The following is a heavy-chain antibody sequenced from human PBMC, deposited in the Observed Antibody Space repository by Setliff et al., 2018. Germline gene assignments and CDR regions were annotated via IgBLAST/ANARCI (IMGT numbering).Heavy chain of an antibody. CDR2: INHSGST. Sequence: SETLSLTCAVYGGSFSGYYWNWIRQPPGKGLEWIGEINHSGSTNYNPSLKSRVTMSVDTSKNQFSLKLSSVTAADTAVYYCARSPITIFGVVLHPLDYWGQGTLVTVSS. CDR1: GGSFSGYY. V-gene: IGHV4-34*01. CDR3: ARSPITIFGVVLHPLDY. J-gene: IGHJ4*02. D-gene: IGHD3-3*01.